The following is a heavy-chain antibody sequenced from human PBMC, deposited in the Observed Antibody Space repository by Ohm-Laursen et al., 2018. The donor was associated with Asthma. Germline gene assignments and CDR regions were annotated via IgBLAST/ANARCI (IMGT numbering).Heavy chain of an antibody. J-gene: IGHJ4*02. CDR2: ISYDGSDK. Sequence: SLRLSCTASRFTFRSYGMHWVRQAPGKGLEWVAVISYDGSDKYYADSVKGRFTISRDNSRNTLYLQMNSLRAEDTAVYYCAKENRGCFDYWGQGTLVTVSS. CDR1: RFTFRSYG. D-gene: IGHD3-10*01. V-gene: IGHV3-30*18. CDR3: AKENRGCFDY.